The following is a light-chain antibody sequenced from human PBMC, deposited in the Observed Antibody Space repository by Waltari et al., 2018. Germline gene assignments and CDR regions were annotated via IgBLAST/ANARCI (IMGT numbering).Light chain of an antibody. Sequence: QSALTQPASVSGSPGQSTTISCTGNSSDIGAYNLVSWHQQRPGKAPNLMIYEVTKWPSGVSNRFSGSKSGNTASLTISGLQAEDEADYYCCSYAGRRILGVVFGGGTKLTVL. CDR1: SSDIGAYNL. CDR2: EVT. V-gene: IGLV2-23*02. J-gene: IGLJ2*01. CDR3: CSYAGRRILGVV.